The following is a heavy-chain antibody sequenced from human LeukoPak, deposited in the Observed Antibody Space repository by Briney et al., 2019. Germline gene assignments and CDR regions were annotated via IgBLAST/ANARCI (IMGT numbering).Heavy chain of an antibody. CDR2: IYSGGST. CDR3: SRRLRTVTRFSDY. J-gene: IGHJ4*02. D-gene: IGHD4-17*01. CDR1: GFTVSSNY. Sequence: PGGSLRLSCAASGFTVSSNYMSWVRQAPGKGLEWDSVIYSGGSTYYADSVKGRFSISRDNSKNTLYLQMKTLRAEDTAVYYCSRRLRTVTRFSDYWGQGTLVTVTS. V-gene: IGHV3-53*01.